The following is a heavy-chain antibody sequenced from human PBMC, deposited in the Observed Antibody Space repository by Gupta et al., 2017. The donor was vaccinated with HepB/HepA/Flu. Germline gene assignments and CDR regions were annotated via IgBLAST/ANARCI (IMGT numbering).Heavy chain of an antibody. CDR1: GGTFSSYA. D-gene: IGHD3-22*01. Sequence: QVQLVQSGAEVKKPGSSVKVSCKASGGTFSSYAISWVRQAPGQGLEWMGGIIPIFGTANYAQKFQGRVTITADESTSTAYMELSSLRSEDTAVYYCASQLITMIVGVYYYYYMDVWGKGTTVTVSS. V-gene: IGHV1-69*01. CDR2: IIPIFGTA. CDR3: ASQLITMIVGVYYYYYMDV. J-gene: IGHJ6*03.